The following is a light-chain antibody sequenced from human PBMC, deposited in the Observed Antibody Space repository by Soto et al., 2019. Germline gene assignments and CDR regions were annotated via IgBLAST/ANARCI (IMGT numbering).Light chain of an antibody. V-gene: IGKV1-9*01. CDR2: AAS. J-gene: IGKJ1*01. Sequence: IKVTQSPSSLSASVGDRVTITCRASQGINTFLAWYQQKAGKAPKLLIYAASTLQSGVPSRFSGSGSGTEFTLTISSLQPDDFATYYCQHYNSYSEAFGQGTKVDIK. CDR3: QHYNSYSEA. CDR1: QGINTF.